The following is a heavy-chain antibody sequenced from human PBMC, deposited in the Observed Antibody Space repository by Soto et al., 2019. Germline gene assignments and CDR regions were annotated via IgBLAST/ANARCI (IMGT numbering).Heavy chain of an antibody. D-gene: IGHD5-12*01. CDR2: IKSKTDGGTT. CDR3: TTDRGGYSGYDLDY. CDR1: GFTFSNAW. Sequence: EVQLVESGGGLVKPGGSLRLSCAASGFTFSNAWMSWVRQAPGKGLEWVGRIKSKTDGGTTDYAAPVKGRFTISRDDSKNTLYLQMNSLKTEDTAVYYCTTDRGGYSGYDLDYWGQGTLVTVSS. J-gene: IGHJ4*02. V-gene: IGHV3-15*01.